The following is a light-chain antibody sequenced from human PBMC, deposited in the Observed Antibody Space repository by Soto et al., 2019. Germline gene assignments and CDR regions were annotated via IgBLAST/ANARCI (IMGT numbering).Light chain of an antibody. Sequence: QSALTQPRSVSGSPGQSVTLSCTGTSSDVGAYNYVSWSQQHPGRAPKLMIYDVSARPSGVPDRFSGSKSGNTAFLTISGLQTADEADSYCSSYAGTYTWVFGGGTKLTVL. CDR1: SSDVGAYNY. J-gene: IGLJ3*02. CDR2: DVS. CDR3: SSYAGTYTWV. V-gene: IGLV2-11*01.